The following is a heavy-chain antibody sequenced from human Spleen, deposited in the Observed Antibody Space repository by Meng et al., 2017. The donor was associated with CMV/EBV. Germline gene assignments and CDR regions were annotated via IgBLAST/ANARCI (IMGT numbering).Heavy chain of an antibody. J-gene: IGHJ4*02. Sequence: GESLKISCAASGFTFSSYLMSWVRQAPGKGLEWVANIKQDGSEKYYVDSVKGRFTISRDNAKNSLYLQMNSLRAEDTAVYYCARDMSGYENFWGQGTLVTVSS. V-gene: IGHV3-7*01. CDR3: ARDMSGYENF. CDR1: GFTFSSYL. CDR2: IKQDGSEK. D-gene: IGHD5-12*01.